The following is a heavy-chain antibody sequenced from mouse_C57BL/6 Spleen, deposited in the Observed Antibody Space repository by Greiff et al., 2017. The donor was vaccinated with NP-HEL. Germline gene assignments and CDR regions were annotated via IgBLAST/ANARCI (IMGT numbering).Heavy chain of an antibody. CDR2: IYPGSGNT. Sequence: VQLQQSGPELVKPGASVKISCKASGYTFTDFYINWVKQRPGPGLVWIGWIYPGSGNTKYNEKFKGKATLTVDTSSSTAYMQLSSLTSEDSAVYFCARDGSSYYWYFDVWGTGTTVTVSA. J-gene: IGHJ1*03. D-gene: IGHD1-1*01. CDR3: ARDGSSYYWYFDV. CDR1: GYTFTDFY. V-gene: IGHV1-84*01.